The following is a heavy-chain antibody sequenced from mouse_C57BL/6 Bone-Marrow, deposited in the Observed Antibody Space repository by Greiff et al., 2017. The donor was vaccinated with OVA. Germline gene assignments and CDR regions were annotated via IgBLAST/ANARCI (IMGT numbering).Heavy chain of an antibody. Sequence: DVMLVESGGDLVKPGGSLKLSCAASGFTFSSYGMSWVRQTPDKRLEWVATISSGGSYTYYPDSVKGRFTISRDNAKNTLYLQMRSLKSEDTAMYYGAREWLLRDYYAMDYWGQGTSVTVSS. CDR3: AREWLLRDYYAMDY. V-gene: IGHV5-6*02. CDR1: GFTFSSYG. CDR2: ISSGGSYT. D-gene: IGHD2-3*01. J-gene: IGHJ4*01.